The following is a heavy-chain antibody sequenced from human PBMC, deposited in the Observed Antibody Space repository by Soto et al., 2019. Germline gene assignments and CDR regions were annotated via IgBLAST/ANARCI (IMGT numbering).Heavy chain of an antibody. D-gene: IGHD3-10*01. CDR2: IIPLFGTP. Sequence: QVQLVQSGAEVKKPGSSVKVSCKASGGIFSTYAISWLRQAPGQGLEWMGGIIPLFGTPNYAQRLQGRVTITAHESTSTAYMELSRLRSEDTAVYYCARDRDDYGSGNCYNPSDFWGKGTMVTVSS. CDR3: ARDRDDYGSGNCYNPSDF. J-gene: IGHJ4*02. CDR1: GGIFSTYA. V-gene: IGHV1-69*01.